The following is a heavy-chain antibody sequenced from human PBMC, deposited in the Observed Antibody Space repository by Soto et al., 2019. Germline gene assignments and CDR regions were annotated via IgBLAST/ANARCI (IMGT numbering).Heavy chain of an antibody. CDR3: AKDHDEDFGYDLDYFNY. D-gene: IGHD5-12*01. CDR2: ISWEGGSI. Sequence: EVQLVESGGGLVQPGRPLRLSCAASGFTFDDYAMHWVRQAPGKGLEWVSGISWEGGSIGYADSVKGRFTISRDNAKNSLYLQMNILRAEDTALYYCAKDHDEDFGYDLDYFNYWGQGTLVTVSS. CDR1: GFTFDDYA. J-gene: IGHJ4*02. V-gene: IGHV3-9*01.